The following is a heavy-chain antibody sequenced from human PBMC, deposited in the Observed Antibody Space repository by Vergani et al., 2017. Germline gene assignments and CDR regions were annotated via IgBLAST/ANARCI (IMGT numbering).Heavy chain of an antibody. V-gene: IGHV1-3*01. CDR3: ASFSNYYGSGSYPYYYYGMDV. D-gene: IGHD3-10*01. CDR2: INAGNGNT. CDR1: GYTFTSYA. J-gene: IGHJ6*02. Sequence: QVQLVQSGAEVKKPGASVKVSCKASGYTFTSYAMHWVRQAPGQRLGWMRWINAGNGNTKYSQKFQGRVTITRDTSASTAYMELSSLRSEDTAVYYCASFSNYYGSGSYPYYYYGMDVWGQGTTVTVSS.